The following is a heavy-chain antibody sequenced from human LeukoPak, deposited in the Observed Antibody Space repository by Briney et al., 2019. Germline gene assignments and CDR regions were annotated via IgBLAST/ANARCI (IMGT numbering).Heavy chain of an antibody. Sequence: PGGSLRLSYSASGFTFSSHAMHWVRQAPGKGLEYVSAISSNGGTTYYADSVKGKFTISRDNSKSTLYLQMSSLRAEDTAVYYCVKAVLGQWLASDYWGQGTLVTVSS. CDR2: ISSNGGTT. J-gene: IGHJ4*02. CDR3: VKAVLGQWLASDY. D-gene: IGHD6-19*01. V-gene: IGHV3-64D*06. CDR1: GFTFSSHA.